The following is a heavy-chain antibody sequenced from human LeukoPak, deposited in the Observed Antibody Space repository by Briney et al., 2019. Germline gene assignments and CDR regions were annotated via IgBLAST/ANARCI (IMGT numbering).Heavy chain of an antibody. CDR3: ARAALVAAKSTYYYYGMDV. J-gene: IGHJ6*02. V-gene: IGHV4-61*01. CDR1: GGSVNSGSYY. D-gene: IGHD2-15*01. Sequence: SETLSLTCTVSGGSVNSGSYYWNWIRQPPGKGLEWIGYIYYSGSTNYNPSLKSRVTISVDTSKNQFSLKLSSVTAADTAVYYCARAALVAAKSTYYYYGMDVWGQGTLVTVSS. CDR2: IYYSGST.